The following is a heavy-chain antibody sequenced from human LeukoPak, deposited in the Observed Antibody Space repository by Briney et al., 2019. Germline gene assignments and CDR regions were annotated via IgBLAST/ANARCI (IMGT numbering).Heavy chain of an antibody. J-gene: IGHJ6*02. V-gene: IGHV4-59*01. CDR1: GGSISSYY. CDR3: ARDRLRGYYYYGMYV. Sequence: SETLSLTCTVSGGSISSYYWSWIRQPPGKGLEWIGYIYYSGSTNYNPSLKSRVTISVDTSKNQFSLKLSSVTAADTAVYYCARDRLRGYYYYGMYVWGQGTTVTVSS. CDR2: IYYSGST. D-gene: IGHD3-16*01.